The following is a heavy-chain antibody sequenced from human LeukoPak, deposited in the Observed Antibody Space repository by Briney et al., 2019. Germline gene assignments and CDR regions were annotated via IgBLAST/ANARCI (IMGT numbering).Heavy chain of an antibody. J-gene: IGHJ5*02. D-gene: IGHD6-19*01. CDR2: MNPNSGNT. CDR3: ARTSPPSLHPNQPVAVAEGWFDP. CDR1: GYTFTSYD. V-gene: IGHV1-8*01. Sequence: GASVKVSCKASGYTFTSYDINWVRQATGQGLEWMGWMNPNSGNTGYAQKFQGRVTMTTDTSTSTAYTELRSLRSDDTAVYYCARTSPPSLHPNQPVAVAEGWFDPWGQGTLVTVSS.